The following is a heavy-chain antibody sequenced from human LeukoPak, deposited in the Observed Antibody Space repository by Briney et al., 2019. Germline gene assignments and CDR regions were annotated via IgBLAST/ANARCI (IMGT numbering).Heavy chain of an antibody. V-gene: IGHV1-46*01. CDR3: ASQGPYYYDSSGYYYDY. J-gene: IGHJ4*02. Sequence: ASVKVSCKASGYTFTSYYMHWVRQAPGQGLEWMGIINPSGGSTSYTQKFQGRVTMTRDTSTSTVYMELSSLRSEDTAVYYCASQGPYYYDSSGYYYDYWGQGTLVTVSS. CDR2: INPSGGST. CDR1: GYTFTSYY. D-gene: IGHD3-22*01.